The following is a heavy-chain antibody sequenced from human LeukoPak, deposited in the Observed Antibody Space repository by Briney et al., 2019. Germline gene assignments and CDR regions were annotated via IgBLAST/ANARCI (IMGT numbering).Heavy chain of an antibody. D-gene: IGHD6-13*01. CDR1: GYTFTGYY. J-gene: IGHJ6*02. Sequence: GASVKVSFKASGYTFTGYYMHWVRQAPGQGLERMGWINPNSGGTNYAQKFQGRVTMTRDTSISTAYMELSRLRSDDTAVYYCASPRNNPNRIAAAADYYYYGMDVWGQGTTVTVSS. CDR2: INPNSGGT. CDR3: ASPRNNPNRIAAAADYYYYGMDV. V-gene: IGHV1-2*02.